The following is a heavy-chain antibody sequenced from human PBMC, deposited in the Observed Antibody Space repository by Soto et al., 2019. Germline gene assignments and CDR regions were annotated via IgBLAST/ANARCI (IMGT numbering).Heavy chain of an antibody. D-gene: IGHD2-15*01. CDR2: IIPIFGTA. V-gene: IGHV1-69*01. J-gene: IGHJ6*02. Sequence: QVQLVQSGAEVKKPGSSVKVSCKASGGTFSSYAISWVRQAPGQGLEWMGGIIPIFGTANYAQKFQGRVTITADESTSTAYRVLSSLRSEDTAVYYCARVVAATWTNYYYYYGMDGWGQGTTVTFSS. CDR3: ARVVAATWTNYYYYYGMDG. CDR1: GGTFSSYA.